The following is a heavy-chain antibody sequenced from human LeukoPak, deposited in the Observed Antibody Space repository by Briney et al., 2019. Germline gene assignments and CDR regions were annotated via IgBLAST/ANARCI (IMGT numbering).Heavy chain of an antibody. Sequence: ASVKVSCKASGYTFTSYYMHWVRQAPGQGLEWMGIINPSGGSTSYAQKFQGRVTMTGDTSTSTVYMELSSLRSEDTAVYYCASDYCSSTSCFDAFDIWGQGTMVTVSS. CDR3: ASDYCSSTSCFDAFDI. V-gene: IGHV1-46*01. J-gene: IGHJ3*02. D-gene: IGHD2-2*01. CDR2: INPSGGST. CDR1: GYTFTSYY.